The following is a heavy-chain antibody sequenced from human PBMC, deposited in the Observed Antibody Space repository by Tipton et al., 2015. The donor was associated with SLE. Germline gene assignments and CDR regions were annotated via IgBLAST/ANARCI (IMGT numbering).Heavy chain of an antibody. J-gene: IGHJ4*02. CDR2: IYYSGGT. D-gene: IGHD3-3*01. CDR1: GGSLNGYY. V-gene: IGHV4-59*01. CDR3: ARGEETIFGVVIIPGYFDY. Sequence: TLSLTCALYGGSLNGYYWSWIRQPPGKGLEWLGYIYYSGGTNYNTSLKSRVTISVETSKNQFSLKLSSVTAADTAVYYCARGEETIFGVVIIPGYFDYWGQGTLVTVSS.